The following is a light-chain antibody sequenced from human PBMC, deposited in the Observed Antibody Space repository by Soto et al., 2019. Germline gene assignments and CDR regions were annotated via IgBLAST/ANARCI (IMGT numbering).Light chain of an antibody. CDR3: NSYTSKSTGV. Sequence: QSVLTQPASVSGSPGQSITISCTGTSSDVGGYNYVSWYQQHPGKAPKLIIYEVSNRPSGVSNRFSGSKSGNTASLTISWLQAEDEADYYCNSYTSKSTGVFGAGTQLTVL. CDR1: SSDVGGYNY. CDR2: EVS. V-gene: IGLV2-14*01. J-gene: IGLJ1*01.